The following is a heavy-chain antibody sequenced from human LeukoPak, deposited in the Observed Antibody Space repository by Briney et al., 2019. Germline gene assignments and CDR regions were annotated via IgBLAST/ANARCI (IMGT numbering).Heavy chain of an antibody. CDR3: ARDVHGDYGSGWFDP. CDR2: IMSLFGTA. V-gene: IGHV1-69*05. D-gene: IGHD4-17*01. J-gene: IGHJ5*02. CDR1: GGTFNNSA. Sequence: SVKVSCKTSGGTFNNSAISWVRQAPGQGLEWLGGIMSLFGTAGYAQKFQGSVTITKDESTRTVYLELTSLTSDDTAVYYCARDVHGDYGSGWFDPWGQGTLVSVSS.